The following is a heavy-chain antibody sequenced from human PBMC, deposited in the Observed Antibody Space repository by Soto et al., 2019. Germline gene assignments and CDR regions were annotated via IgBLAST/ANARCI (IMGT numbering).Heavy chain of an antibody. CDR2: FDPEDGET. V-gene: IGHV1-24*01. J-gene: IGHJ6*02. Sequence: ASVKVSCKVSGYTLTELSMHWVRQAPGKGLEWMGGFDPEDGETIYAQKFQGRVTMTEDTSTDTAYMELSSLRSEDTAVYYRATDSYYYYYYGMDVWGQGTTVTVSS. CDR3: ATDSYYYYYYGMDV. CDR1: GYTLTELS.